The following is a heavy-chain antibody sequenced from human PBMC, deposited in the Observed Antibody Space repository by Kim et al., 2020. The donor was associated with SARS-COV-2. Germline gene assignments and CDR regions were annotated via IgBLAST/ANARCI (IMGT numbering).Heavy chain of an antibody. J-gene: IGHJ4*02. CDR2: INTDTGNP. Sequence: SCTASGYTLTNNAISWVRQAPGQGLEWMGWINTDTGNPTYAQAFTRRFVFSVDTSVTTAYLQISSLEAEDTALYYCARVIWGTYRYTDSWGQGTL. CDR1: GYTLTNNA. V-gene: IGHV7-4-1*02. CDR3: ARVIWGTYRYTDS. D-gene: IGHD3-16*02.